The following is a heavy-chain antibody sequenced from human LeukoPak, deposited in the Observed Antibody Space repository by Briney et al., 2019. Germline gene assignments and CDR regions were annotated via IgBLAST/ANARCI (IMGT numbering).Heavy chain of an antibody. J-gene: IGHJ4*02. CDR2: IYYSGST. CDR3: ARNTDYFDY. CDR1: GGSISSSSYY. Sequence: SETLSLTCTVAGGSISSSSYYWGWIRQPPGKGLEWIGSIYYSGSTYYNPSLKSRVTISVDTSKNQFSLKLSSVTAADTAVYYCARNTDYFDYWGQGTLVTVSS. D-gene: IGHD2-2*02. V-gene: IGHV4-39*01.